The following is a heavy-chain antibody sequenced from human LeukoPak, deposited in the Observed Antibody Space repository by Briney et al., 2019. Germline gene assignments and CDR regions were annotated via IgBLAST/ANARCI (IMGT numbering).Heavy chain of an antibody. D-gene: IGHD6-19*01. CDR1: GFTISSYG. J-gene: IGHJ6*03. CDR2: IRYEGSNK. V-gene: IGHV3-30*02. Sequence: GGSLRLSCAASGFTISSYGMHWVRQAPGKGLEWVAFIRYEGSNKYYADSVKGRFTISRDNSKNTLYLQMNSLRAEDTAVYYCAKDQGYSSGWWENYYMDVWGKGTTVTVSS. CDR3: AKDQGYSSGWWENYYMDV.